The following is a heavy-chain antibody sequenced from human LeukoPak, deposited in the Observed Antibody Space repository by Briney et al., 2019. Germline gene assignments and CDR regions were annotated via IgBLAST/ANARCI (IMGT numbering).Heavy chain of an antibody. V-gene: IGHV1-69*05. CDR2: IIPIFGTA. Sequence: SVKVSCKASGGTFSSYAISWVRQAPGQGLEWMGGIIPIFGTANYAQKFQGRVTITTDESTSTAYMELSSLKPEDTAVYYCARSSIEMATINAYWGQGTLVTVSS. D-gene: IGHD5-24*01. J-gene: IGHJ4*02. CDR1: GGTFSSYA. CDR3: ARSSIEMATINAY.